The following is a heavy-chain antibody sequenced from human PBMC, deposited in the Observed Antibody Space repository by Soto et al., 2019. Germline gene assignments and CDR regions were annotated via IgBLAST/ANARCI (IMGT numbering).Heavy chain of an antibody. CDR2: ISGSGGST. J-gene: IGHJ4*02. CDR3: ANHLWFGELSN. CDR1: GFTFSSYA. D-gene: IGHD3-10*01. V-gene: IGHV3-23*01. Sequence: EVQLLESGGGLVQPGGSLRLSCAASGFTFSSYAMSWVRQAPGKGLEWVSAISGSGGSTYYADSVKGRFTISRDNSKNTVYLQMNGLRAEDTAVYYCANHLWFGELSNWGQGTLVTVSS.